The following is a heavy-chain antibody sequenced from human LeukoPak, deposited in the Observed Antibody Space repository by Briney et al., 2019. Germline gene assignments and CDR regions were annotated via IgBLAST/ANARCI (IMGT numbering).Heavy chain of an antibody. CDR2: IYSSGYT. CDR3: ARGYSGTYHKHDFGY. Sequence: SETLSLTCTVSGGSISGYYWSWIRQPAEKGLEWIGRIYSSGYTNYNPSLKSRVTMSVDTSKNQFSLKLSSVTAADTAVYFCARGYSGTYHKHDFGYWGRGTLVTVSS. D-gene: IGHD1-26*01. CDR1: GGSISGYY. J-gene: IGHJ4*02. V-gene: IGHV4-4*07.